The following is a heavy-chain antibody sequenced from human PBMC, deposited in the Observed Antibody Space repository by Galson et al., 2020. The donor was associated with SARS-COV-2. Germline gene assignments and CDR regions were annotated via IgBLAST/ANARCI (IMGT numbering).Heavy chain of an antibody. CDR2: ISDTGNA. CDR1: GGSISGGGYY. CDR3: ARVGPTVPHAFDY. Sequence: PSETLSLTCTVSGGSISGGGYYWSWIRQLPGKGLEWIGYISDTGNAYYHPSLESRVTISIDTSRHQFSLRLDSVTAADSAVYYCARVGPTVPHAFDYWGQGALVTVSS. J-gene: IGHJ4*02. V-gene: IGHV4-31*03. D-gene: IGHD4-4*01.